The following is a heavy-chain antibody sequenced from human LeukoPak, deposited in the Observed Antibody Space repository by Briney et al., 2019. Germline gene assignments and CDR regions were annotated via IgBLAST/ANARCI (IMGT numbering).Heavy chain of an antibody. J-gene: IGHJ4*02. Sequence: SQTLSLTCAISGDSVSSNSAAWNWIRQSPSRGLEWLGRTYYRSKWYNDCAVSVKSRITINPDTSKNQHFLQLDSVTPEDTAVYYCARIGGGGRSFDYWGQGTLVTVSS. CDR3: ARIGGGGRSFDY. D-gene: IGHD3-16*01. CDR1: GDSVSSNSAA. V-gene: IGHV6-1*01. CDR2: TYYRSKWYN.